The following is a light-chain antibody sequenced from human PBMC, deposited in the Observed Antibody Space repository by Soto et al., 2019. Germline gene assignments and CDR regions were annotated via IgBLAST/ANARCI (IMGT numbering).Light chain of an antibody. CDR1: NSNIASNT. Sequence: QSVLTQPPSASETPGQTVSISCSGSNSNIASNTVNWYQHLPGTAPKLLIYYNNQRPSGVPDRFSGYKSGTSASLAISGLKSEDESDYYCASWDDPLKSYVLAKGTKVTVL. V-gene: IGLV1-44*01. CDR2: YNN. J-gene: IGLJ1*01. CDR3: ASWDDPLKSYV.